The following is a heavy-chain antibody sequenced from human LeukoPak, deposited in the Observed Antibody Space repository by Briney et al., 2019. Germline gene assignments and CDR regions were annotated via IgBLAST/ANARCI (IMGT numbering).Heavy chain of an antibody. CDR2: IILIFGTA. V-gene: IGHV1-69*01. J-gene: IGHJ5*02. D-gene: IGHD3-22*01. CDR1: GGTFSSYA. CDR3: AREYDSSGYSFDP. Sequence: SVKASCKASGGTFSSYAISWVRQAPGQGLEWMGGIILIFGTANYAQKFQGRVTITADESTSTAYMELSSLRSEDTAVYYCAREYDSSGYSFDPWGQGTLVTVSS.